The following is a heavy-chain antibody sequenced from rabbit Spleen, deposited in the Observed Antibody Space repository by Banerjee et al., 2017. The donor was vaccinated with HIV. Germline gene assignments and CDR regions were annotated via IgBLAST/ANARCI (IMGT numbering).Heavy chain of an antibody. CDR2: IYAGSSGGT. J-gene: IGHJ6*01. D-gene: IGHD8-1*01. CDR1: GFSFNSGYD. CDR3: ARDVGTSFSTYGMDL. V-gene: IGHV1S40*01. Sequence: QSLEESGGGLVKPGGTLTLTCTASGFSFNSGYDMCWVRQAPGKGLEWIACIYAGSSGGTYSATWAKGRFTISKTSSTTVTLQMTGLTAADTATYFCARDVGTSFSTYGMDLWGPGTLVTVS.